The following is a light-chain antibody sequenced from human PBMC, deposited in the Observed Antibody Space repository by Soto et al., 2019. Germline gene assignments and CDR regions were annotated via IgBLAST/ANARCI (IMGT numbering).Light chain of an antibody. Sequence: EIVFTQSPGTLSFSPGERATLSCRASQSVRGSYVAWYQQKPGQAPRLLIYGASSRATGIPDRFSGSGSGTDFTLTISRLEPEDFALYFCQQYVTSPMYTFGQGTRLEIK. CDR1: QSVRGSY. V-gene: IGKV3-20*01. J-gene: IGKJ5*01. CDR3: QQYVTSPMYT. CDR2: GAS.